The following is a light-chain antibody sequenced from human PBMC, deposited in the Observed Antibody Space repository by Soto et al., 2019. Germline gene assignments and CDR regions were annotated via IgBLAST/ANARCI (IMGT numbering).Light chain of an antibody. J-gene: IGLJ3*02. CDR3: TSYAGNDTWV. CDR2: EVS. CDR1: SSDVGAYNY. Sequence: QSALTQPPSASGSPGQAVTISCTGTSSDVGAYNYVSWYQQYPGKAPKLMIYEVSKRPSGVPDRFSASKSGKTASLTVSGLQPEDEGDYYCTSYAGNDTWVFGGGTKVTVL. V-gene: IGLV2-8*01.